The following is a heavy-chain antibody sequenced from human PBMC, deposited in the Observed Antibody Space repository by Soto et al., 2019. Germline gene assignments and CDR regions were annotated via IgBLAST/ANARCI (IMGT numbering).Heavy chain of an antibody. D-gene: IGHD5-12*01. V-gene: IGHV3-23*01. CDR3: AKARGEYSGYVAY. J-gene: IGHJ4*02. CDR1: GFTFSSYT. CDR2: IGISGVDT. Sequence: PGGSLRLSCAASGFTFSSYTMAWVRQAPGKGLEWVSCIGISGVDTYYADSVKGRFTISRDNSRNTLYLQMNSLRAVDTALYYCAKARGEYSGYVAYWGQETLVTVSS.